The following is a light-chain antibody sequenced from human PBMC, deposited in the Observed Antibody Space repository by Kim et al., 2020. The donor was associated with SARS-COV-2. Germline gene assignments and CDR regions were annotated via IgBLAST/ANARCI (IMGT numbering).Light chain of an antibody. J-gene: IGKJ5*01. CDR1: RTLLYTNGNNY. Sequence: ESASISCRSSRTLLYTNGNNYLNWYVQRPGQSPKLLIYLASHRASGVPDRFSGSGSGTDFTMKISRVEPGDIGVYYCMQGLQARFSFGQGTRLEIK. CDR3: MQGLQARFS. V-gene: IGKV2-28*01. CDR2: LAS.